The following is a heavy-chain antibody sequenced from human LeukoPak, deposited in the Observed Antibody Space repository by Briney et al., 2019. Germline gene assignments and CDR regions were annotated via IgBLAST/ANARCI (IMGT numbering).Heavy chain of an antibody. D-gene: IGHD3-22*01. Sequence: SETLSLTCSVSGYSVSSGYYWGWIRQSPGKGLEWIGSMYHSGTTYYNPSLKSRVTLSVDTSKNQFSLKLSSVTAADTAVYYCARGHDYYDSSGYTNWFDYWGQGTLVTVSS. CDR1: GYSVSSGYY. CDR2: MYHSGTT. V-gene: IGHV4-38-2*02. CDR3: ARGHDYYDSSGYTNWFDY. J-gene: IGHJ4*02.